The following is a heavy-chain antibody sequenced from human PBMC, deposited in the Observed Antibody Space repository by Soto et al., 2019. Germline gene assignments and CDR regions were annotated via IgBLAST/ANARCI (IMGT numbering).Heavy chain of an antibody. CDR2: ISPYNGKT. CDR3: ARLHYDTSGYPLGAFDI. CDR1: GYVFSDYG. D-gene: IGHD3-22*01. J-gene: IGHJ3*02. V-gene: IGHV1-18*04. Sequence: QIQLVQSGGEVKEPGASVKVSCKASGYVFSDYGFSWVRQAPGQGLEWMGWISPYNGKTKYAQKFQARATVTTDTSTTTAYMELRSLRFDDTAVYYCARLHYDTSGYPLGAFDIWGQGTMVSVSS.